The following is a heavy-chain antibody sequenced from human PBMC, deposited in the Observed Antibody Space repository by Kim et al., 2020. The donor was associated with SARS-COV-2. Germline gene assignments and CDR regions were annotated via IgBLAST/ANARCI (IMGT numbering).Heavy chain of an antibody. J-gene: IGHJ4*02. Sequence: AATVHGHYTNTRDTAKNSLYLQMNSLRAEDTAVYYWARGTYGSGSYFDYWGQGTLVTVSS. D-gene: IGHD3-10*01. CDR3: ARGTYGSGSYFDY. V-gene: IGHV3-21*01.